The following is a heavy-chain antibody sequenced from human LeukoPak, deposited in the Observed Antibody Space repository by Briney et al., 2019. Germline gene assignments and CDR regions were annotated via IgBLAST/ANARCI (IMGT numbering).Heavy chain of an antibody. Sequence: GGSLRLSCAASGFIFSTYAMHWVRQAPGKGLEWVAVISYHGSDQYYADSVKGRFTISRDNSKSTLSLQMNSLRAEDTAVYYCARVKDSSGYFDYWGQGTLVTVSS. CDR1: GFIFSTYA. CDR3: ARVKDSSGYFDY. CDR2: ISYHGSDQ. V-gene: IGHV3-30*04. D-gene: IGHD3-22*01. J-gene: IGHJ4*02.